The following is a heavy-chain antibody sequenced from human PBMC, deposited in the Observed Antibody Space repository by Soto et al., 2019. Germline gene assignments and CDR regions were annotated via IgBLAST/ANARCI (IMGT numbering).Heavy chain of an antibody. CDR3: ARGLYTGYYFDY. Sequence: EVQLVESGGGLVQPGGSLRLSCAASGFTFSSYWMSWVRQAPGKGLVWVANIKQDGSEKYYADSVKGRCTIYRDNAKNSLYLQMNSLRAEDTAVYYCARGLYTGYYFDYWGQGTLDTVSS. CDR1: GFTFSSYW. CDR2: IKQDGSEK. D-gene: IGHD2-2*02. J-gene: IGHJ4*02. V-gene: IGHV3-7*01.